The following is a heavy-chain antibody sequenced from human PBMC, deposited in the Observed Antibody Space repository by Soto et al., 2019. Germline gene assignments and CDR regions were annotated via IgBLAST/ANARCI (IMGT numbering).Heavy chain of an antibody. V-gene: IGHV3-23*01. CDR3: AGPGGYAAHQKPYYFDY. D-gene: IGHD6-6*01. Sequence: EVQLLESGGGLVQPGGSLRLSCAASGFTFSSYAMSWVRQAPGKGLEWVSAISGSGGSTYYADSVKGRFTISRDNSKNPLYLQMNSLRAEDTAVYYCAGPGGYAAHQKPYYFDYRGQGTLVTVSS. CDR1: GFTFSSYA. J-gene: IGHJ4*02. CDR2: ISGSGGST.